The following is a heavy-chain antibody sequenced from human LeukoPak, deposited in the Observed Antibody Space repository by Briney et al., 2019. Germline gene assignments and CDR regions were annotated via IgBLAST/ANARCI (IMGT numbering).Heavy chain of an antibody. D-gene: IGHD5-12*01. CDR3: VRDIELST. CDR2: ISSSGANT. V-gene: IGHV3-23*01. Sequence: GGSLRLSCAASGFTFRDAAMSWVRQAPGKGLEWVSLISSSGANTYYADSVKGRFTISRDNCRNTLYLHMTSLRGEDTAIYYCVRDIELSTWGLGTLVSVPS. CDR1: GFTFRDAA. J-gene: IGHJ3*01.